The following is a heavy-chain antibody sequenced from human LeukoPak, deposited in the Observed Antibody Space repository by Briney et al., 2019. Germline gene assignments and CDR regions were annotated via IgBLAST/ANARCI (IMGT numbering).Heavy chain of an antibody. D-gene: IGHD6-19*01. CDR3: ARDSRAVAGTSYYYYGMDV. J-gene: IGHJ6*02. CDR1: GYTFTGYY. Sequence: ASVKVSCKASGYTFTGYYMHWVRQAPGQGLEWMGWINPNSGGTNYAQKFQGRVTMTRDTSISTAYMELSRLRSDDTAVYYCARDSRAVAGTSYYYYGMDVWGQGTTVTVPS. CDR2: INPNSGGT. V-gene: IGHV1-2*02.